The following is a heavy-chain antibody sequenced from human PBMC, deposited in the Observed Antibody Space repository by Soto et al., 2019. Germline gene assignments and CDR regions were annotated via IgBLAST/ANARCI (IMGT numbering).Heavy chain of an antibody. CDR3: ARELGGYDSGFDY. V-gene: IGHV1-69*04. CDR1: GGTFSSYT. J-gene: IGHJ4*02. D-gene: IGHD5-12*01. CDR2: IIPILGIA. Sequence: ASVKVSCKASGGTFSSYTISWVRQAPGQGLEWMGRIIPILGIANYAQKFQGRVTITADKSTSTAYMELSSLRSEDTAVYYCARELGGYDSGFDYWGQGTLVTVSS.